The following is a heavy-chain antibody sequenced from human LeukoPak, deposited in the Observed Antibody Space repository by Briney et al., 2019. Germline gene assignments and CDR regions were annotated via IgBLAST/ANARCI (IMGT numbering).Heavy chain of an antibody. V-gene: IGHV4-39*07. CDR2: IHHTGTT. D-gene: IGHD3-10*01. Sequence: PSETLSLTCTVSGGSISTNAYYWGWIRQPPGTGLEWITEIHHTGTTYYTPSLKSRVTISVDKSNNHFSLKLNSVTAADTAVYYCARVTYNGYQHFDYWGQGILVTVSS. CDR1: GGSISTNAYY. J-gene: IGHJ4*02. CDR3: ARVTYNGYQHFDY.